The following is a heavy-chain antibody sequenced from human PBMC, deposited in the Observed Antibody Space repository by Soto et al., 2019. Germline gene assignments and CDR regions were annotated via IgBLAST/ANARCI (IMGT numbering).Heavy chain of an antibody. J-gene: IGHJ4*02. CDR2: ISYGGGTT. CDR1: EFTFSNYA. Sequence: EVQLLESGGGLVQPGGSLRLSCAASEFTFSNYAMSWVRQAPGKGLEWVSAISYGGGTTYYADSVKGRFTISRDNSKNTLYLQMNSLRAEXTAVYYCAKNPGYYXDSTGYHFDYWGQGTLVTVSS. D-gene: IGHD3-22*01. V-gene: IGHV3-23*01. CDR3: AKNPGYYXDSTGYHFDY.